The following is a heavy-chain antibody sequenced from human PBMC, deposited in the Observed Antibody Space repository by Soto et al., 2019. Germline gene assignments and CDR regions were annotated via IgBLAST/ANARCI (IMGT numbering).Heavy chain of an antibody. CDR1: GGSFSGFF. CDR3: ARAAVAAVGPFDK. CDR2: VNHGGST. J-gene: IGHJ4*02. Sequence: SETLSLTCAVSGGSFSGFFWGWIRQPPGKGLEWIGEVNHGGSTNYNPSLKSRVTISSDTSKNHFSLTLRSLTAADTAVYYCARAAVAAVGPFDKWGQGALVTVSS. D-gene: IGHD2-15*01. V-gene: IGHV4-34*01.